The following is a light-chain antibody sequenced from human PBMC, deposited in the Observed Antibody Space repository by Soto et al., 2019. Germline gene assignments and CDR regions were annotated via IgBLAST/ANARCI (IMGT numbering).Light chain of an antibody. CDR2: GVS. V-gene: IGKV3-20*01. CDR1: KSVTNNQ. CDR3: YQYGSTPPT. Sequence: EIALTRSPGPLSLSPGARSALVCGASKSVTNNQFAWFRQKPGQAPRLLIWGVSNRATGIPDRFSGSGSGTEFTLTISRLEPEDFVVFYCYQYGSTPPTFGQGTKVDIK. J-gene: IGKJ1*01.